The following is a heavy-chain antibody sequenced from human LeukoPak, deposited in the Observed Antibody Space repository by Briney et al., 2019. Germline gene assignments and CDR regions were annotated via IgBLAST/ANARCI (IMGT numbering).Heavy chain of an antibody. CDR1: GGSISSYY. J-gene: IGHJ6*02. CDR2: IYYSGST. Sequence: SETLSLTCTASGGSISSYYWSWIRQPPGKGLEWIGYIYYSGSTNYNPSLKSRVTIPVDTSKNHFSLKLSSVTAADTAVYYCAREMYYYDSSGYYPSDYYGMDVWGQGTTVTVSS. V-gene: IGHV4-59*01. CDR3: AREMYYYDSSGYYPSDYYGMDV. D-gene: IGHD3-22*01.